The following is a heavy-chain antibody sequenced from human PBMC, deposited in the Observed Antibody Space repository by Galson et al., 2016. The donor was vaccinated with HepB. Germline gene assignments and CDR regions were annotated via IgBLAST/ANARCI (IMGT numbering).Heavy chain of an antibody. CDR3: ATSTGYRSGWGAFDI. D-gene: IGHD6-25*01. CDR1: GDTFTGYY. Sequence: SVKVSCKASGDTFTGYYIHWVRQALGQGLEWMAWLSANSGATNYAQKFQGWVTMTRDTSISTAYMELTSLTSDATAIYYCATSTGYRSGWGAFDIWGQGTMVTVSS. CDR2: LSANSGAT. V-gene: IGHV1-2*04. J-gene: IGHJ3*02.